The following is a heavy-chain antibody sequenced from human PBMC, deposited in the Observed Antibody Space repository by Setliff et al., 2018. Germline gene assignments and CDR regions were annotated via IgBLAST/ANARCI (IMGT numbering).Heavy chain of an antibody. D-gene: IGHD3-22*01. CDR2: INSDWSTT. Sequence: GGSLRLSCAASGFTFNIFAINWVRQAPGKGLVWVSRINSDWSTTTYADSVKGRFTISRDNGKNTVYLQMNSLRAEDTAMYYCVRGSAYSSGSFDCWGQGTLVTVSS. CDR1: GFTFNIFA. J-gene: IGHJ4*02. V-gene: IGHV3-74*01. CDR3: VRGSAYSSGSFDC.